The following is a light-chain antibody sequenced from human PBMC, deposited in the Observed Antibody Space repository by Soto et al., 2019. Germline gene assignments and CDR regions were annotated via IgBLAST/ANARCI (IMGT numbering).Light chain of an antibody. Sequence: QSVLTQPPSVSGAPGQGVTISCTGSSSNIGAGYDVLWYQQLPGAAPKLLIFGNDNRPSGVPDRFSGSRSGTSASLAITGLQAEDEADYYCTSYAGDNNYLFGTGTKLTVL. CDR3: TSYAGDNNYL. J-gene: IGLJ1*01. CDR2: GND. V-gene: IGLV1-40*01. CDR1: SSNIGAGYD.